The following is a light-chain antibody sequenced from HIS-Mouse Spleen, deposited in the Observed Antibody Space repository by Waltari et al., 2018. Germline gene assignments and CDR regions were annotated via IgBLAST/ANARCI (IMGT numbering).Light chain of an antibody. V-gene: IGLV2-14*03. CDR1: SSDVGGYNY. Sequence: QSALTQTASVSGSPGQSITLSCTGPSSDVGGYNYVPWYQQHPGKAPKLMIYDVSNRPSGVSNRFSGSKSGNTASLTISGLQAEDEADYYCSSYTSSSFNVVFGGGTKLTVL. CDR3: SSYTSSSFNVV. CDR2: DVS. J-gene: IGLJ2*01.